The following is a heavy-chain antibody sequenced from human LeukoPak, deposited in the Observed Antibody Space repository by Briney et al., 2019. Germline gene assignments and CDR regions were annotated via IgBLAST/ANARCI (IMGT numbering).Heavy chain of an antibody. CDR3: ARGLRFLEWLLLDYYYGMDV. CDR1: GYTFTSYD. V-gene: IGHV1-8*01. D-gene: IGHD3-3*01. J-gene: IGHJ6*02. CDR2: MNPNSGNT. Sequence: APVKVSCKASGYTFTSYDINWVRQTPGQGLEWMGWMNPNSGNTGYAQKFQGRVTMTRNTSISTAYMELSSLRSEDTAVYYCARGLRFLEWLLLDYYYGMDVWGQGTTVTVSS.